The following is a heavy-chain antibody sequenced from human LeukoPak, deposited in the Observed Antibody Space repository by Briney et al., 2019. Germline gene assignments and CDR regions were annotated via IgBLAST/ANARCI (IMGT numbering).Heavy chain of an antibody. Sequence: KPSETLSLTCTVSGGSISSSSYYWGWIRQPPGKGLEWIGSIYYSGDTYYNPSLKSRRVTISVDTSKNQFSPRLSSVTAADTAVYYCARHQWHYYYYMGVWGKGSTVTVSS. CDR2: IYYSGDT. D-gene: IGHD6-19*01. J-gene: IGHJ6*03. V-gene: IGHV4-39*01. CDR3: ARHQWHYYYYMGV. CDR1: GGSISSSSYY.